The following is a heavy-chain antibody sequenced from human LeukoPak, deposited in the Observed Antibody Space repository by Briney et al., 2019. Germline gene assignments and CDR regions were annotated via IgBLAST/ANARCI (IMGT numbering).Heavy chain of an antibody. CDR2: ISSSSSTI. CDR3: ARPLGPRLPYGMDV. CDR1: GFTFSSYS. Sequence: GGSLRLSCAASGFTFSSYSMNWVRQAPGKGLEWVSYISSSSSTIYYADSVKGRFTISRDNAKNSLYLQMNSLRDEDTAVYYCARPLGPRLPYGMDVWGQGTTVTVSS. J-gene: IGHJ6*02. V-gene: IGHV3-48*02. D-gene: IGHD2-15*01.